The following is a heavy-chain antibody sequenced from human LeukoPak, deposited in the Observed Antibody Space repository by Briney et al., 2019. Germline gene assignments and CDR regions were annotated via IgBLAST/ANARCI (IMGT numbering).Heavy chain of an antibody. Sequence: APVKVSCKASGGTFSSYAISWVRQAPGQGLEWMGGIIPIFGTANYAQKFQGRVTITADESTSTAYMELSSLRSEDTAVYYCARDRGLTYSSGWRYYFDYWGQGTLVTVSS. CDR3: ARDRGLTYSSGWRYYFDY. CDR2: IIPIFGTA. V-gene: IGHV1-69*13. D-gene: IGHD6-19*01. CDR1: GGTFSSYA. J-gene: IGHJ4*02.